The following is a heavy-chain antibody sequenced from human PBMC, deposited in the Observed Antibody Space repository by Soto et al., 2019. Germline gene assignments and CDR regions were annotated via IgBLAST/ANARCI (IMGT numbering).Heavy chain of an antibody. D-gene: IGHD5-18*01. V-gene: IGHV3-74*01. J-gene: IGHJ5*02. CDR3: ARDRGVTTAQNWFDP. CDR2: INSDGTRT. CDR1: GFTFSSYW. Sequence: GGSLRLSCAASGFTFSSYWMHWVRQAPGKGLVWVSRINSDGTRTTYADSVKGRFTISRDNAKNTLYLQMNSLRADDTAVYYCARDRGVTTAQNWFDPWGQGTLVTVSS.